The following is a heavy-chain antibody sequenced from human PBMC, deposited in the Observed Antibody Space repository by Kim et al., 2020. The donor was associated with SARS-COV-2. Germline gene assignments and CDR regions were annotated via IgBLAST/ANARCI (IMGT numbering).Heavy chain of an antibody. Sequence: SETLSLTCAVSGGSISSSNWWSWVRQPPGKGLEWIGEIYHSGSTNYNPSLKSRVTISVDKSKNQFSLKLSSVTAADTAVYYCARNYYDSSADAFDIWGQGTMVTVSS. V-gene: IGHV4-4*02. D-gene: IGHD3-22*01. J-gene: IGHJ3*02. CDR2: IYHSGST. CDR3: ARNYYDSSADAFDI. CDR1: GGSISSSNW.